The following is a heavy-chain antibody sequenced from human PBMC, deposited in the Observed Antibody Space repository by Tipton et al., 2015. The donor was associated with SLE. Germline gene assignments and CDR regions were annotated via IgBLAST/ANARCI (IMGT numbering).Heavy chain of an antibody. D-gene: IGHD3-22*01. CDR2: IYCSGST. J-gene: IGHJ1*01. CDR3: ASTLGNYYDSSGPFQH. Sequence: TLSLTCAVYGGSFSGYYWSWIRQPPGKGLEWIGYIYCSGSTNYNPSLKSRVTISVDTSKNQFSLKLSSVTAADTAVYYCASTLGNYYDSSGPFQHWGQGTLVTVSS. CDR1: GGSFSGYY. V-gene: IGHV4-59*08.